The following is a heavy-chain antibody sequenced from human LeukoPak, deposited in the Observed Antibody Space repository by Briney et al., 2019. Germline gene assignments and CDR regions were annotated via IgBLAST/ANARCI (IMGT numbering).Heavy chain of an antibody. V-gene: IGHV1-8*03. CDR3: ARMDNWNMYGGYFDL. CDR2: INPNSGNT. D-gene: IGHD1/OR15-1a*01. Sequence: ASVKVSCKASGYTFTGYYMHWVRQAPGQGLEWMGWINPNSGNTGYAQKFQGRVTITRNTSISTAYMELSSLRSEDTAVYYCARMDNWNMYGGYFDLWGRGTLVTVSS. CDR1: GYTFTGYY. J-gene: IGHJ2*01.